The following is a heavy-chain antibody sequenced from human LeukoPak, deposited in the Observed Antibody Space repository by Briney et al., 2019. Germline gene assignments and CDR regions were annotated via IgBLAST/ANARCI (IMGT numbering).Heavy chain of an antibody. Sequence: SETLSLTCTVSGFSISSYYWSWIRQPPGKGLEWIGSLYYSGGAKYNPSLKSRSTISVDTSENHFSLKLSSVTAADTAVYYCARKGSGTYSPFDYWGPGTLVTVSS. D-gene: IGHD1-26*01. CDR3: ARKGSGTYSPFDY. V-gene: IGHV4-59*01. CDR1: GFSISSYY. J-gene: IGHJ4*02. CDR2: LYYSGGA.